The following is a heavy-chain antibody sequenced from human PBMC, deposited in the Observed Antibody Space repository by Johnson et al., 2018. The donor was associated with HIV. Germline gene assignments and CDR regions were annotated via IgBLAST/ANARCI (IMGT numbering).Heavy chain of an antibody. CDR3: ARDYRGRTVDAFDV. Sequence: QVQLVESGGGVVQPGGSLRLYCAASEFTFSSYGMHWVRQAPGKGLEWVAFIGFDGTKSYYADSLKGRFTISRDNSKNMLDLQMNSLRAGDAAVYYCARDYRGRTVDAFDVWGQGTLVIVSS. CDR1: EFTFSSYG. CDR2: IGFDGTKS. D-gene: IGHD3-16*02. V-gene: IGHV3-30*02. J-gene: IGHJ3*01.